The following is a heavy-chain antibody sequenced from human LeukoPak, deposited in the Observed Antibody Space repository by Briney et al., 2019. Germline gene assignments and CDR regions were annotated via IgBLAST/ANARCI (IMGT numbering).Heavy chain of an antibody. D-gene: IGHD3-9*01. CDR1: GYSISSGYY. J-gene: IGHJ4*02. Sequence: SETLSLTCTVSGYSISSGYYWGWIRQPPGKGLEWIGSIYHSGSTYYNPSLKSRVTISVDTSKNQFSLKLSSVTAADTAVYYCARGGYDILTGYYLLPNDWGQGTLVTVSS. CDR2: IYHSGST. CDR3: ARGGYDILTGYYLLPND. V-gene: IGHV4-38-2*02.